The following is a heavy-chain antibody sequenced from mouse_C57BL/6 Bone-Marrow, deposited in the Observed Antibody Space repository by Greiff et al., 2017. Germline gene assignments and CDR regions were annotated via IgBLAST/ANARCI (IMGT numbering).Heavy chain of an antibody. J-gene: IGHJ2*01. V-gene: IGHV5-4*03. CDR2: ISDGGSYT. Sequence: EVKLVESGGGLVKPGGSLKLSCAASGFTFSSYAMSWVRQTPEKRLEWVATISDGGSYTYYPDNVKGRFTISRDNAKNNLYLQMSHLKSEDTAMYYCATHYYGSVDYWGQGTTLTVSS. CDR1: GFTFSSYA. D-gene: IGHD1-1*01. CDR3: ATHYYGSVDY.